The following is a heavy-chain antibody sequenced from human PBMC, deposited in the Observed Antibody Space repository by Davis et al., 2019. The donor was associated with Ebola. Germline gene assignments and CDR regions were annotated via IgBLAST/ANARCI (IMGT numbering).Heavy chain of an antibody. Sequence: ASVPVPCKASAYSFTSHYMHWMRQAPAEGLEWMRIINPSGGSTSYAQKFQGRVTMTRDTSTSTVYMELSSLRSEDTAVYYCARDLLEDQLRQPPHYYYGRDVWGQGTTVTGSS. CDR3: ARDLLEDQLRQPPHYYYGRDV. D-gene: IGHD2-2*01. CDR2: INPSGGST. V-gene: IGHV1-46*01. J-gene: IGHJ6*02. CDR1: AYSFTSHY.